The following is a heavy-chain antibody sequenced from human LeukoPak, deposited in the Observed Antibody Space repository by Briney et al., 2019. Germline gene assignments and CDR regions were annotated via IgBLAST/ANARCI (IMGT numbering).Heavy chain of an antibody. CDR1: GGTFSSYA. CDR2: IIPIFGTA. Sequence: SVKVSCKASGGTFSSYAISWVRQAPGQGLEWMGGIIPIFGTANYAQKFQGRVTITADESTSTAYMELSSLRSEDTAVYYCARGSDTAMFPTYYYYGMDVWGQGTTVTVSS. V-gene: IGHV1-69*13. D-gene: IGHD5-18*01. J-gene: IGHJ6*02. CDR3: ARGSDTAMFPTYYYYGMDV.